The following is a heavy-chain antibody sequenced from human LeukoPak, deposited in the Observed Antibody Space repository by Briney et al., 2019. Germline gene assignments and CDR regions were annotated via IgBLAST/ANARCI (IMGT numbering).Heavy chain of an antibody. D-gene: IGHD1-26*01. Sequence: GGSLRLSCSASGFTFSTYAFHWVRQAPGKGLEYVSAISGNGVNTYYADSVKGRFTISRDNSKTTVYLQMNSLRPEGTAVYYCVKDHTGSYYGGGPDYWGQGALVTVSS. CDR2: ISGNGVNT. CDR1: GFTFSTYA. V-gene: IGHV3-64D*09. CDR3: VKDHTGSYYGGGPDY. J-gene: IGHJ4*02.